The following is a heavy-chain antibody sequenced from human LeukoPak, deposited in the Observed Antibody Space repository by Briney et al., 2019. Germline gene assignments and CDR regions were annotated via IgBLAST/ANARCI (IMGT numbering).Heavy chain of an antibody. V-gene: IGHV3-48*02. Sequence: GGSLRLSCAASGLTFSSYSMNWVRQAPGKGLEWVSDITSSGSTTYYADSVKGRFTISRDNAKNSLYLQMNSLRDEDTAVYYCARARGSMVRNDYWGQGTLVTVSS. CDR1: GLTFSSYS. D-gene: IGHD3-10*01. CDR3: ARARGSMVRNDY. J-gene: IGHJ4*02. CDR2: ITSSGSTT.